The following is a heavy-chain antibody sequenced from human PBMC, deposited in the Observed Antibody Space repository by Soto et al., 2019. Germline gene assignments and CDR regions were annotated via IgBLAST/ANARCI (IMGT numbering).Heavy chain of an antibody. J-gene: IGHJ6*02. V-gene: IGHV4-30-4*01. CDR1: GGSISSGDYY. Sequence: PSETLSLTCTVSGGSISSGDYYWSWIRQPPGKGLEWIGYIYYSGSTYYNPSSKSRVTISVDTYKNQFSLKLRSVTAADTAVYYCASPRWERGEYYYYVMDVWGQGTMVTVSS. D-gene: IGHD1-26*01. CDR3: ASPRWERGEYYYYVMDV. CDR2: IYYSGST.